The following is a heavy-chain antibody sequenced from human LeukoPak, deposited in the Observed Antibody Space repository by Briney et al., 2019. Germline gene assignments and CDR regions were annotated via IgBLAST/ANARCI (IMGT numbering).Heavy chain of an antibody. CDR2: IYTSGST. J-gene: IGHJ1*01. D-gene: IGHD2-15*01. V-gene: IGHV4-4*07. Sequence: PSETLSLTCTVSGGSISSYYWSWIRQPAGKGLEWIGRIYTSGSTNYNPSLKSRVTMSVDTSKNQFSLKLSSVTAADTAVYYCASTRRYCSGGSCYQPAEYFQHWGQGTLVTVSS. CDR3: ASTRRYCSGGSCYQPAEYFQH. CDR1: GGSISSYY.